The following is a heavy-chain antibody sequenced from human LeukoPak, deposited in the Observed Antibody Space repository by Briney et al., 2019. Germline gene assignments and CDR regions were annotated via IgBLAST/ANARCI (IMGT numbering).Heavy chain of an antibody. D-gene: IGHD2-2*02. CDR1: GYTFTGYY. V-gene: IGHV1-2*02. CDR3: AREGDIVVVPAAITPDY. CDR2: INPNSGGT. J-gene: IGHJ4*02. Sequence: GASVKVSCKASGYTFTGYYMHWVRQAPGQGLEWMGWINPNSGGTNYAQKFQGRVTMTRDTSISTAYMELSRLRSDDTAVYYCAREGDIVVVPAAITPDYWGQGTLVTVSS.